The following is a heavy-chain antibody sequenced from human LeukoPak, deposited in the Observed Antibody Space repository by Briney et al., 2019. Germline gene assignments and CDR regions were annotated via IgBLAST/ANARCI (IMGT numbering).Heavy chain of an antibody. D-gene: IGHD2-15*01. CDR3: AKDGDCSGGSCYHFDY. J-gene: IGHJ4*02. V-gene: IGHV4-30-2*01. CDR1: GGSISSGGYS. Sequence: RPSQTLSLTCAVSGGSISSGGYSWSWIRQPPGKGLEWIGYIYHSGSTYYNPSLKSRVTISVDRSKNQFSLKLSSVTAADTAVYYCAKDGDCSGGSCYHFDYWGQGTLVTVSS. CDR2: IYHSGST.